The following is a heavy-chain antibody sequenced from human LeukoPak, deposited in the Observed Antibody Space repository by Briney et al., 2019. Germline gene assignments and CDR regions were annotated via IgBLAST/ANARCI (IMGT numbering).Heavy chain of an antibody. CDR1: GFTFSSYA. CDR2: ISGSGGST. J-gene: IGHJ6*02. D-gene: IGHD6-19*01. V-gene: IGHV3-23*01. CDR3: AKVGAVAGTPYYYGMDV. Sequence: GGSLRLSCAAPGFTFSSYAMSWVRQAPGKGLEWVSAISGSGGSTYYADSVKGRFTISRDNSKNTLYLQMNSLRAEDTAVYYCAKVGAVAGTPYYYGMDVWGQGTTVTVSS.